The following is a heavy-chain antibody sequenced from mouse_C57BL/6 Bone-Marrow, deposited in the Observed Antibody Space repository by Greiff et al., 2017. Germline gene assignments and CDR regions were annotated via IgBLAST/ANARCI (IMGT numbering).Heavy chain of an antibody. V-gene: IGHV1-81*01. CDR1: GYTFTSYG. J-gene: IGHJ4*01. Sequence: QVQLQQSGAELARPGASVKLSCKASGYTFTSYGISWVKQRTGQGLEWIGEIYPRSGNTYYNEKFKGKATLTADKSSSTAYMELRSLTSEESAVYFGARERGATVRTGTEAMDYWGQGTSVTVSS. D-gene: IGHD4-1*01. CDR2: IYPRSGNT. CDR3: ARERGATVRTGTEAMDY.